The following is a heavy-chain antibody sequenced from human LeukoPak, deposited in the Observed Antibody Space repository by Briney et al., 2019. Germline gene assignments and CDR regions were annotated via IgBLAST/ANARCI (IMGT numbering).Heavy chain of an antibody. J-gene: IGHJ4*02. CDR1: GFTFSSYG. Sequence: GGSLRLSCAASGFTFSSYGMHWVRQAPGKGLEWVAVISYDGSNKYYADSVKGRFTISRDNSKNTLYLQMNSLRAEDTAVYYCARSDTAIGYFDYWGQGTLVTVSS. CDR3: ARSDTAIGYFDY. CDR2: ISYDGSNK. V-gene: IGHV3-30*03. D-gene: IGHD5-18*01.